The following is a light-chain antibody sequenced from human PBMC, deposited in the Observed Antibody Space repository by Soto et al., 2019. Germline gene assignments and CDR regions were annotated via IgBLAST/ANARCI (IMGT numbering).Light chain of an antibody. CDR3: IAYAGSTTL. CDR1: SSDVGTYNY. Sequence: QSALTQPPSASGSPGQSVTISCTGTSSDVGTYNYVSWYQQHPGKAPKLMIYEVTKRPSGVPDRFSGSKSGNTASLTVSGLRAEDEADYYCIAYAGSTTLFGGGTKLTVL. V-gene: IGLV2-8*01. J-gene: IGLJ2*01. CDR2: EVT.